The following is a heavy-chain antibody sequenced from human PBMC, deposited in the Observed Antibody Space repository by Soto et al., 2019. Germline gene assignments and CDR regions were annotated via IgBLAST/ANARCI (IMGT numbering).Heavy chain of an antibody. J-gene: IGHJ4*02. CDR3: ARDWPNYDILTGADY. D-gene: IGHD3-9*01. CDR2: INAGNGNT. V-gene: IGHV1-3*01. CDR1: GYPVTSYA. Sequence: ASVKVSCKASGYPVTSYAMHLVRQAPGQSLEWIGWINAGNGNTKYSQKFHGRVTITRDTSASTAYMDLSSLRSEDTAVYYCARDWPNYDILTGADYWGQGTLVTVSS.